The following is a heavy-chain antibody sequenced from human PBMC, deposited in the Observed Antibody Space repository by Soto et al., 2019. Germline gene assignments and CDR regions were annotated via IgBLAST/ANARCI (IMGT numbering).Heavy chain of an antibody. Sequence: PGGSLRLSCAALGFTFSDYYMPWVRQAPGKGLEWLACITMSGSTTYYADSVKGRFTISTANAKNSVSLQLNSLRPDDTAVYYCSRDDGRRTTSPNNTIAVWGQGATVTVSS. J-gene: IGHJ6*01. CDR2: ITMSGSTT. CDR1: GFTFSDYY. V-gene: IGHV3-11*01. D-gene: IGHD2-15*01. CDR3: SRDDGRRTTSPNNTIAV.